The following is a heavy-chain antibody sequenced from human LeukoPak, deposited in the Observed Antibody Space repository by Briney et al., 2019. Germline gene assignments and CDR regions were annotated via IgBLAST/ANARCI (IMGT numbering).Heavy chain of an antibody. CDR2: INTNTGNP. D-gene: IGHD1-26*01. CDR1: GYTFTSYD. CDR3: LLFFLSDSGSSFLHDY. V-gene: IGHV7-4-1*02. J-gene: IGHJ4*02. Sequence: GASVKVSCKASGYTFTSYDINWVRQAPGQGLEWMGWINTNTGNPTYAQGFTGRFVFSLDTSVSTAHLQINNLKAEDTAVYYCLLFFLSDSGSSFLHDYWGQGTLVTVSS.